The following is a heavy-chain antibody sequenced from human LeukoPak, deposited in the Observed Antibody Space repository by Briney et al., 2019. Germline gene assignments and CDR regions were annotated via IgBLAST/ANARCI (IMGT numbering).Heavy chain of an antibody. D-gene: IGHD4-23*01. J-gene: IGHJ4*02. CDR1: GSTFSSYW. CDR2: IDRGGSRI. Sequence: GGSLRLSCAVSGSTFSSYWMHWVRQAPGKGLVWVSRIDRGGSRINYADPVKGRFTISRDNGKNTLFLQMNSLRAEDAAVYYCVRGNDYGGPHYWGQGTLVTVSS. CDR3: VRGNDYGGPHY. V-gene: IGHV3-74*01.